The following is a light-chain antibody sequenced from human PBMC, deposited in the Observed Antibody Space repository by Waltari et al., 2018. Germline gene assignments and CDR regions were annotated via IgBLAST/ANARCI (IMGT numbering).Light chain of an antibody. Sequence: QTVVTQEPSLSVSPGGTVTLTCGLSSGSVSTTYYPSLYQQAPGQAPRTLIFDTNTRSSGVPYRFSGSILDNQAALTSTEAQADDESDYYCVLSMGSGIWVFGGGTKLTVL. J-gene: IGLJ3*02. V-gene: IGLV8-61*01. CDR3: VLSMGSGIWV. CDR2: DTN. CDR1: SGSVSTTYY.